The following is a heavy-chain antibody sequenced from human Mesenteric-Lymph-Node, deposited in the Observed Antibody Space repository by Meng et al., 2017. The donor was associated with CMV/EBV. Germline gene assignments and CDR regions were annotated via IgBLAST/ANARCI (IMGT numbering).Heavy chain of an antibody. J-gene: IGHJ4*02. CDR3: ARGGYCTSTNCFFDS. D-gene: IGHD2-2*01. V-gene: IGHV4-59*01. CDR1: DDSITTYY. Sequence: SQTLSLTCTVSDDSITTYYWSWIRQPPGQGLEWIAYIHSNGGTAHNPSLKSRLTISVDTAKNQFSLRLSSVTAADTAVYYCARGGYCTSTNCFFDSWGQGTLVTVSS. CDR2: IHSNGGT.